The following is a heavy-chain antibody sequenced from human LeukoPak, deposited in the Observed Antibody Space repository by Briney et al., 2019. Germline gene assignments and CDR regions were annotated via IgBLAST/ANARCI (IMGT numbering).Heavy chain of an antibody. CDR2: FDPEDGET. CDR1: GYTLTELS. V-gene: IGHV1-24*01. Sequence: ASVKVSCKVSGYTLTELSMHWVRQAPGKGLEWMGGFDPEDGETIYAQKFQGRVTMTEDTSTDTAYMELSSLRSEDTAVYYCATAYDSSGYYTDYFQHWGQGTLVTVSS. CDR3: ATAYDSSGYYTDYFQH. J-gene: IGHJ1*01. D-gene: IGHD3-22*01.